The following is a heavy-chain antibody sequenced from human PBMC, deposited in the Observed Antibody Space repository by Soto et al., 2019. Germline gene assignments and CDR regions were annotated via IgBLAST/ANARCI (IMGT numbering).Heavy chain of an antibody. J-gene: IGHJ2*01. D-gene: IGHD6-13*01. CDR2: INAGNGNT. V-gene: IGHV1-3*01. CDR3: ARTYSSSWYGYFDL. Sequence: QVQHVQSGAEVKKPGASVKVSCKASGYTFTSYAIHWVRQAPGQRLEWMGWINAGNGNTKYSQKFQGRVTITRDTSASTAYMELSSLRSEDTTVYYCARTYSSSWYGYFDLWGRGTLVTVSS. CDR1: GYTFTSYA.